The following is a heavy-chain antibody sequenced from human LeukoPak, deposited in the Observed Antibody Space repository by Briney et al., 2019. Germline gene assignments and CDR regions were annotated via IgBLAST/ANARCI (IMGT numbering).Heavy chain of an antibody. D-gene: IGHD3-10*01. CDR1: GFTFSSYG. J-gene: IGHJ4*02. CDR2: IRYAGSDT. Sequence: GGSLRLSCAASGFTFSSYGMHWVRQAPGKGLEWVAFIRYAGSDTYYTDSVKGRVTISGDNSMNSLYLQMNSLRAEDTAVYYCARGRAYYYGSGSYYKNWGQGTLVTVSS. V-gene: IGHV3-30*02. CDR3: ARGRAYYYGSGSYYKN.